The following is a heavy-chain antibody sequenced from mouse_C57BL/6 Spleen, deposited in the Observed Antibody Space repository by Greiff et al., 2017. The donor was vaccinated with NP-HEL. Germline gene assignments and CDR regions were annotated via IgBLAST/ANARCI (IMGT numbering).Heavy chain of an antibody. J-gene: IGHJ2*01. CDR2: INPNNGGT. D-gene: IGHD1-1*01. V-gene: IGHV1-26*01. CDR3: ARPPIDYYGSSLYFDY. Sequence: PSLVPPFASVPLSFHSSFSPFTSSSLHFVKQSHGKSLEWIGDINPNNGGTSYNKKFKGKATLTVDKYSSTAYMELRSLTSEDSAVYYGARPPIDYYGSSLYFDYWGQGTTLTVSS. CDR1: FSPFTSSS.